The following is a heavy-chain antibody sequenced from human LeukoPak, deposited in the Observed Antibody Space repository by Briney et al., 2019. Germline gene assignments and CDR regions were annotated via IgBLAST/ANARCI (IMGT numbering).Heavy chain of an antibody. CDR2: INPDSGST. D-gene: IGHD3-22*01. CDR3: ARDRYYDSRVAFDI. J-gene: IGHJ3*02. V-gene: IGHV1-2*02. CDR1: GYTFTGYY. Sequence: GPSVKVSCKASGYTFTGYYMHWVRQAPGQGLEWMGWINPDSGSTIYAQNFQGRVTMTRDTSISTAYMELSSLRSDDTAVYYCARDRYYDSRVAFDIWGQGTMVTVSS.